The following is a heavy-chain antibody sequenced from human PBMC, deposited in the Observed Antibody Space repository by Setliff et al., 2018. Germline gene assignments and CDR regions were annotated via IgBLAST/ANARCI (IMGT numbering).Heavy chain of an antibody. J-gene: IGHJ4*02. D-gene: IGHD2-15*01. V-gene: IGHV4-4*08. CDR1: GDSIYNHF. CDR3: AGGLNSVSWTFDY. Sequence: PSETLSLTCTVSGDSIYNHFWSWVRQPPGKGLEWIGYIYSTGSTNYNPSLKSRVAISIDTSKNQFSLKVNSVTAADTAIYYCAGGLNSVSWTFDYWGQGSLVTVSS. CDR2: IYSTGST.